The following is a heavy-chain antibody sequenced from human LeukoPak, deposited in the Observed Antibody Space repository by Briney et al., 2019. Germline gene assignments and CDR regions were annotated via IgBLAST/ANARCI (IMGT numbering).Heavy chain of an antibody. Sequence: GASVKVSCKASGGTFSSYAISWVRQAPGQGLEWMGRIIPILGIANYAQKFQGRVTITADKSTSTAYMELRSLRSDDTAVYYCARARRSGSYYSDAFDIWGQGTMVTVSS. CDR1: GGTFSSYA. CDR2: IIPILGIA. J-gene: IGHJ3*02. CDR3: ARARRSGSYYSDAFDI. D-gene: IGHD3-10*01. V-gene: IGHV1-69*04.